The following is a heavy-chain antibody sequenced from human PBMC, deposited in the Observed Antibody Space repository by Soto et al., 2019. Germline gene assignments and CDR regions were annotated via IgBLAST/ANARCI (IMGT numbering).Heavy chain of an antibody. CDR3: ARNSGYDYDY. D-gene: IGHD5-12*01. CDR2: IYYSGST. Sequence: SETLSLTCTVSGGSISSYYWSWIRQPPGKGLEWIGYIYYSGSTNYNPSLKSQVTISVDTSKNQFSLKLSSVTAADTAVYYCARNSGYDYDYWGQGTLVTVSS. CDR1: GGSISSYY. V-gene: IGHV4-59*08. J-gene: IGHJ4*02.